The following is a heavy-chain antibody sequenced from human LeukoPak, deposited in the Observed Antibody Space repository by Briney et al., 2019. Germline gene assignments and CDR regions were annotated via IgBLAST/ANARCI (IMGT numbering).Heavy chain of an antibody. V-gene: IGHV5-51*01. D-gene: IGHD6-19*01. CDR2: IYPGDSDT. Sequence: PGESLKISCKGSGYRFTSYWIGWVRQMPGKGLGWMGNIYPGDSDTRYSPSFQGQATISADKSISTAYLQWSSLKASDTAMYYCARHPSSEAVDYWGQGTLVTVSS. CDR3: ARHPSSEAVDY. CDR1: GYRFTSYW. J-gene: IGHJ4*02.